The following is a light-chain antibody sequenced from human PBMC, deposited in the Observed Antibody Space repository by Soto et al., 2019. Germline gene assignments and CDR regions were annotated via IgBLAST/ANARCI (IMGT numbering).Light chain of an antibody. Sequence: EILLTQSPGTLSLSPGERATLSCRASQSVSSSYLAWYQQKPGQAPRLLIFGASSRATGIPDRFSGSGSGTDFTFTISSLEPEDVAVYYCQQYCDSPMYTFGQGTKLEIK. CDR3: QQYCDSPMYT. CDR1: QSVSSSY. CDR2: GAS. J-gene: IGKJ2*01. V-gene: IGKV3-20*01.